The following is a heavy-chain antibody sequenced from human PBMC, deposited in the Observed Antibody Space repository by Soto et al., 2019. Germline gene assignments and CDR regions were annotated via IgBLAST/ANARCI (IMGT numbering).Heavy chain of an antibody. D-gene: IGHD3-16*01. Sequence: PSETLSLTCTVSGGSISSYCWSWIRQPPGKGLEWIGYIYYSGSTNYNPSLKSRVTISVDTSKNQFSLKLSSVTAADTAVYYCARDLLSWFDPWGQGTLVTVSS. CDR1: GGSISSYC. V-gene: IGHV4-59*01. J-gene: IGHJ5*02. CDR3: ARDLLSWFDP. CDR2: IYYSGST.